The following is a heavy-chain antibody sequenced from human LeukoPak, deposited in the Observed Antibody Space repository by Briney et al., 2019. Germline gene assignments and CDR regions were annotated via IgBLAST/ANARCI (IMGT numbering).Heavy chain of an antibody. CDR2: ISWNSGSI. CDR1: GFTFDDYA. V-gene: IGHV3-9*03. Sequence: GGSLRLSCAASGFTFDDYAMHWVRQAPGKGLEWVSGISWNSGSIGYADSVKGRFTISRDNAKNSLYLQMNSLRAEDMALYYCAKDSLRYYDSSGSTYYFDYWGQGTLVTVSP. J-gene: IGHJ4*02. CDR3: AKDSLRYYDSSGSTYYFDY. D-gene: IGHD3-22*01.